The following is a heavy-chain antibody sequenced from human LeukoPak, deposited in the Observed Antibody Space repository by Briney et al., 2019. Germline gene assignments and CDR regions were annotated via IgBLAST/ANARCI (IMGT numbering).Heavy chain of an antibody. Sequence: GGSLRLSCAASGFTSSSYWMHWVRQAPGKGLVWVSRINTDGSSTSYADSVKGRFTISRDNSKNTLYLQMNSLRAEDTAVYYCARDRGGYDWRAGIDYWGQGTLVTVSS. V-gene: IGHV3-74*01. D-gene: IGHD5-12*01. CDR1: GFTSSSYW. J-gene: IGHJ4*02. CDR3: ARDRGGYDWRAGIDY. CDR2: INTDGSST.